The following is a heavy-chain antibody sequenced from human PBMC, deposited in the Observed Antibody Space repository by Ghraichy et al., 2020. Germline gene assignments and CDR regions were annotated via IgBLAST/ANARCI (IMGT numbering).Heavy chain of an antibody. Sequence: SETLSLTCTVSGGSVGTGSCYWSWIRQPPGKGLEWIGYIYYSGSTNYNPSLKSRVSISLDTPKNQFSLKLRSATAADTAVYYCARVRTEPSSAVDYWTQGTLVTVSS. J-gene: IGHJ4*02. CDR1: GGSVGTGSCY. D-gene: IGHD3-22*01. CDR2: IYYSGST. V-gene: IGHV4-61*01. CDR3: ARVRTEPSSAVDY.